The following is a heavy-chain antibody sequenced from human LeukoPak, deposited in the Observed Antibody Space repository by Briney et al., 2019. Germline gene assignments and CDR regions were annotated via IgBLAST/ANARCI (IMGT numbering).Heavy chain of an antibody. J-gene: IGHJ3*02. CDR2: ISYNGRT. CDR1: GASISSGDYF. D-gene: IGHD3-3*01. Sequence: SETLSLTCTVSGASISSGDYFWTWIRQPPGKGLEWIGYISYNGRTKYNPSLKSRLIVSVDTSKNQFSLKLSSVTAADTAVYYCARDSTASRYYDFWSGYYSPDAFDIWGQGTMVTVSS. V-gene: IGHV4-30-4*02. CDR3: ARDSTASRYYDFWSGYYSPDAFDI.